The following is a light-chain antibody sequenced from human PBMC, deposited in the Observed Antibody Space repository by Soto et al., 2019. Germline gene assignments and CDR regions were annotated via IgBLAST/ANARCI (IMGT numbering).Light chain of an antibody. CDR2: GAS. J-gene: IGKJ1*01. CDR1: QSVSTN. Sequence: EVVMTQSPDTLSVSPGERATLSCRASQSVSTNLAWYQQKLGQAPRLLIYGASTRATGISARISGSGSGTAFTLTISSLQSEDFAIYYCQQYNNWPQTFGQGTKVDIK. CDR3: QQYNNWPQT. V-gene: IGKV3-15*01.